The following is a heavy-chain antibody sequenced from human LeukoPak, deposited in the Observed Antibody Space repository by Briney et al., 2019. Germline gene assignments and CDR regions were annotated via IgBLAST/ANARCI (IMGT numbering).Heavy chain of an antibody. CDR1: GFTFSSYS. Sequence: PGGSLRLSCAASGFTFSSYSMNGVRQAPGKGLEWVSSISSSSSYIYYADSVKGRFTISRDNAKNSLYLQMNSLRAEDTAVYYCARDCSGGSCYSGLFDYWGQGTLVTVSS. V-gene: IGHV3-21*01. CDR3: ARDCSGGSCYSGLFDY. D-gene: IGHD2-15*01. CDR2: ISSSSSYI. J-gene: IGHJ4*02.